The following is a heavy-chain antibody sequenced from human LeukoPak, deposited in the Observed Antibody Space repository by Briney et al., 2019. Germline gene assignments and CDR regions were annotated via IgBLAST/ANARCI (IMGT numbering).Heavy chain of an antibody. D-gene: IGHD2-15*01. Sequence: ASVKVSCKATGYTFSDYGISWVRQAPGQGLDWLGWITVYNGHTEYAQNFQGRITLTTDTSTSTAYMELRSLRSDDTAVYFCARDRGRGYCTGGTCYPASYFYGDWGQGTLVTVSS. CDR1: GYTFSDYG. V-gene: IGHV1-18*01. J-gene: IGHJ4*02. CDR2: ITVYNGHT. CDR3: ARDRGRGYCTGGTCYPASYFYGD.